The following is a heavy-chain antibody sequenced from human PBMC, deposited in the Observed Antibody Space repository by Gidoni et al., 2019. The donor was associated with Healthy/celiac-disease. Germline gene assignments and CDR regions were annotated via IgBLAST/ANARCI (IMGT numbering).Heavy chain of an antibody. Sequence: QVHLQASCPGLVKPSEPLSLTCTVSGASISSSYWSWIRQPPGKGLAWIGYIYYRGSTNYNPSLKSRVTISVDTSKNQFSLKLSSVTAADTAVYYCARASPSTYYYDSSGPGGAFDIWGQGTMVTVSS. V-gene: IGHV4-59*01. D-gene: IGHD3-22*01. CDR2: IYYRGST. CDR3: ARASPSTYYYDSSGPGGAFDI. J-gene: IGHJ3*02. CDR1: GASISSSY.